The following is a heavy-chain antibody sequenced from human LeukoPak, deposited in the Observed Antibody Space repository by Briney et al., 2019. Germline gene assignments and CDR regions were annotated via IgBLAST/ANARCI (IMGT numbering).Heavy chain of an antibody. CDR3: ARVDYYAHEYYFDY. V-gene: IGHV4-59*01. CDR1: GGSISSYY. D-gene: IGHD3-10*01. CDR2: IYYSGST. J-gene: IGHJ4*02. Sequence: TSETLSLTCTVSGGSISSYYWSWIRQPPGKGLEWIGYIYYSGSTNYNPSLKSRVTISVDTSKNQFSLKLSSVTAADTAVYYCARVDYYAHEYYFDYWGQGTLVTVSS.